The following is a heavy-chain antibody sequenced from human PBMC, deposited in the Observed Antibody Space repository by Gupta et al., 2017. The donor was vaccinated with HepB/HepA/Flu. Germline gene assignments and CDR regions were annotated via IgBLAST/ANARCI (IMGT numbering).Heavy chain of an antibody. V-gene: IGHV3-7*01. CDR1: GFTFCSYW. Sequence: ELQLVESVGGLVQPGGSLRVSCAAPGFTFCSYWMSWVRQAPGKGLEWVANIKQDGSEKYYVDSVKGRFTISRDNAKNSLYLQMNSLRAEDTAVYYCARESLGYYYDSSGYGDYWGQGTLVTVSS. CDR3: ARESLGYYYDSSGYGDY. CDR2: IKQDGSEK. D-gene: IGHD3-22*01. J-gene: IGHJ4*02.